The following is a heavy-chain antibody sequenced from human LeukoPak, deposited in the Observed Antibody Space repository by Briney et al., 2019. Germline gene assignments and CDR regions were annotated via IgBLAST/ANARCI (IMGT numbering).Heavy chain of an antibody. CDR3: ARVDVIVPAAMVDF. CDR2: INPDGSGT. CDR1: RFALSSYW. V-gene: IGHV3-74*01. J-gene: IGHJ4*02. D-gene: IGHD2-2*01. Sequence: GGSLRPSCAVSRFALSSYWMHWVRQAPGKGLVWVSRINPDGSGTNYADSVKGRFTISRDNAKNTLYLQMNSLRPEDTGVYYCARVDVIVPAAMVDFWGQGTLVTVSS.